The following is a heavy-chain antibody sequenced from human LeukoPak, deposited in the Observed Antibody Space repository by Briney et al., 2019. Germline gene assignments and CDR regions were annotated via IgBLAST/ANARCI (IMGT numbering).Heavy chain of an antibody. D-gene: IGHD2-15*01. V-gene: IGHV3-23*01. CDR3: AKGRAIVVVVAAFDY. CDR2: ISGSGDNT. Sequence: GGSLRLSCAASGFTFSSYAMNWVRQAPGKGLEWISSISGSGDNTYYADSVKGRFTISRDNSKNTLYLQMNSLRAEDTAVYYCAKGRAIVVVVAAFDYWGQGTLVTVSS. CDR1: GFTFSSYA. J-gene: IGHJ4*02.